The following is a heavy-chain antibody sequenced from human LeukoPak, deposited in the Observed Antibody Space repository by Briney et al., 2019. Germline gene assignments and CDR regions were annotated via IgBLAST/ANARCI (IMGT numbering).Heavy chain of an antibody. CDR3: AGAGYFDWLSKFYYYYYYMDV. Sequence: ASVKVSCKASGYTFTSYDINWVRQATGQGLEWMGWMNPNSGNTGYAQKFQGRVTMTRNTSISTAYMELSSLRSEDTAVYYCAGAGYFDWLSKFYYYYYYMDVWGKGTTVTISS. J-gene: IGHJ6*03. V-gene: IGHV1-8*01. D-gene: IGHD3-9*01. CDR1: GYTFTSYD. CDR2: MNPNSGNT.